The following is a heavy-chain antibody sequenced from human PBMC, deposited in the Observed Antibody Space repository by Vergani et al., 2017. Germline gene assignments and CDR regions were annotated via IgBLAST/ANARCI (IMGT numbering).Heavy chain of an antibody. V-gene: IGHV4-38-2*01. Sequence: QVQLQESGPGLVKPSETLSLTCAVSGYSISSGYYWGWIRQPPGKGLEWIGSIYHSGSTYYNPSLKSRVTISVDTSKKQFSLKLSSVTAADTAVYYCARQKGTGSQHTPGGFDPWGQGTLVTVSS. J-gene: IGHJ5*02. CDR2: IYHSGST. CDR1: GYSISSGYY. CDR3: ARQKGTGSQHTPGGFDP. D-gene: IGHD3-10*01.